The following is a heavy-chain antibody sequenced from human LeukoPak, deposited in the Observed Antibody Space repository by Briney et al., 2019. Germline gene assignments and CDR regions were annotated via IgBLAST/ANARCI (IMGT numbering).Heavy chain of an antibody. CDR1: GGSFSGYY. CDR2: INHGGST. Sequence: PSETLSLTCAVYGGSFSGYYWSWIRQPPGKRLEWIGRINHGGSTNYNPSPKSRVTLSEDTPKNQFSLKLSSVTAADTAVYYCARGTYDTSGYYFYFDYWGQGILVTVSS. CDR3: ARGTYDTSGYYFYFDY. V-gene: IGHV4-34*01. D-gene: IGHD3-22*01. J-gene: IGHJ4*02.